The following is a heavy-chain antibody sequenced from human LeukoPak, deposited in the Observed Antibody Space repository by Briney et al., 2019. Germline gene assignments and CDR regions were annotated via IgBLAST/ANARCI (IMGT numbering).Heavy chain of an antibody. CDR1: GFTFDDYA. Sequence: GGSLRLSCAASGFTFDDYAMHWVRQAPGKGLEWVSAIGTAGDTYYPGSVKGRFTISRENAKNSLYLQMNSLRAGDTAVYYCARRHCSGGSCQFDYWGQGTLVTVSS. J-gene: IGHJ4*02. CDR2: IGTAGDT. D-gene: IGHD2-15*01. CDR3: ARRHCSGGSCQFDY. V-gene: IGHV3-13*01.